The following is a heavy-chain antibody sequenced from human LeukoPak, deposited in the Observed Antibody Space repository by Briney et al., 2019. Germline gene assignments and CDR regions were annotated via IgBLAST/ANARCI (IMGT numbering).Heavy chain of an antibody. J-gene: IGHJ4*02. CDR2: ISSSGSTR. D-gene: IGHD3-22*01. CDR3: ARDSTPTYYYDSSGSGGFDY. Sequence: GGSQRLSCAASGFTFSSYEMNWVRQAPGKGLEWVSYISSSGSTRYYADSVKGRFTISRDNAKNSLYLQMNSLRAEDTAVYYCARDSTPTYYYDSSGSGGFDYWGQGTLVTVSS. V-gene: IGHV3-48*03. CDR1: GFTFSSYE.